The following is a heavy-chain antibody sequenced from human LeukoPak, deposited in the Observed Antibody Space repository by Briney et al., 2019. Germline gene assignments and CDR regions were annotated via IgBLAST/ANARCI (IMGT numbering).Heavy chain of an antibody. V-gene: IGHV1-69*13. D-gene: IGHD5-12*01. CDR3: ARDPGGYDYLFDY. Sequence: SVKVSCKASGGTFSSYAISWVRQAPGQGLEWMGGIIPIFGTANYAQKFQGRVTITADESTSTAYMELSSLRSEDTAVYYCARDPGGYDYLFDYWGQGTLVTVSS. CDR2: IIPIFGTA. CDR1: GGTFSSYA. J-gene: IGHJ4*02.